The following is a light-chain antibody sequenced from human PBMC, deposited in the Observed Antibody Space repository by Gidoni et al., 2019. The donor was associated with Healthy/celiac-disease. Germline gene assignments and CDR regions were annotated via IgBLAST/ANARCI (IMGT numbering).Light chain of an antibody. CDR3: SAWDDSLSGWV. CDR2: SNN. V-gene: IGLV1-47*02. Sequence: QSMRTQPAAAAGTHGPRVTISCSGSSTNIGSNYVYWSQQHPATAPPRLIYSNNRRPSGGPARCSCSKSGATASLAISGLRSADEADYYCSAWDDSLSGWVFGGGTKLTVL. J-gene: IGLJ3*02. CDR1: STNIGSNY.